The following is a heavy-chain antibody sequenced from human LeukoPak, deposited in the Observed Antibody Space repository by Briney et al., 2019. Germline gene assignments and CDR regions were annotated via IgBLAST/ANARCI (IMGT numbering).Heavy chain of an antibody. CDR1: GGSFSGYY. CDR3: ASQRGVGTTYYFNF. J-gene: IGHJ4*02. CDR2: VSYNGIT. Sequence: SETLSLTCGVYGGSFSGYYWTWIRQSPGQGLAWIGHVSYNGITNYNPSLKSRVTISVDTSKNQFSLKLSSVTAADTAVYYCASQRGVGTTYYFNFWGQGTLVIVSS. V-gene: IGHV4-59*03. D-gene: IGHD1-26*01.